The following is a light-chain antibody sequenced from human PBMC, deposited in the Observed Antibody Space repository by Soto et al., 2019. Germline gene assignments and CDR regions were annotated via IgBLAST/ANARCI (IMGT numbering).Light chain of an antibody. V-gene: IGKV2-28*01. Sequence: DIVMTQSPLSLPVTPGEPASISCRSSQSLLHSNGYTYLDWYLQKPGQSPQLLIYLGSNRASGVXDXXSGVGSGTDFTLKISRVEAEDVGVYYCMQGLPTPRTFGPGTKVDIK. CDR1: QSLLHSNGYTY. J-gene: IGKJ3*01. CDR2: LGS. CDR3: MQGLPTPRT.